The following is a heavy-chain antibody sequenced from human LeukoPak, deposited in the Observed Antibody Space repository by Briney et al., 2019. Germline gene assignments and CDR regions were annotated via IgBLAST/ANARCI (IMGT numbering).Heavy chain of an antibody. CDR2: ISAYNGNT. Sequence: GASVKVSCKASGYTFTSYGISWVRQAPGQGLEWMGWISAYNGNTNYAQKLQGRVTMTTDTSTSTAYMELRSLRSDDTAVYYCARSAIERGWSQVDAFDIWGQGTMVTVSS. CDR3: ARSAIERGWSQVDAFDI. D-gene: IGHD6-19*01. CDR1: GYTFTSYG. V-gene: IGHV1-18*01. J-gene: IGHJ3*02.